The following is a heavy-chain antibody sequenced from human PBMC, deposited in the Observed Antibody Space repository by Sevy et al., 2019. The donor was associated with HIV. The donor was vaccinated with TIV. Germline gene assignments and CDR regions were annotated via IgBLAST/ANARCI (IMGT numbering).Heavy chain of an antibody. CDR2: IKQDGSEK. D-gene: IGHD4-17*01. CDR3: ARSYTVYGDYFFNY. CDR1: GFTFSSYW. V-gene: IGHV3-7*01. J-gene: IGHJ4*02. Sequence: GGYLRLSCAASGFTFSSYWMSWVRQAPGKGLEWVANIKQDGSEKYYVDSVKGRFTISRDNAKNSLYLQMNSLRAEDTAVYYCARSYTVYGDYFFNYWGQGTLVTVSS.